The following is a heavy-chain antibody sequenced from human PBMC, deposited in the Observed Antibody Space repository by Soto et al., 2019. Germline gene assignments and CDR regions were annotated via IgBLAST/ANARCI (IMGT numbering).Heavy chain of an antibody. V-gene: IGHV4-31*03. CDR2: IYYSGST. J-gene: IGHJ4*02. CDR3: ARSAEEHYGGNSPHYYFDY. D-gene: IGHD4-17*01. CDR1: GGSISSGGYY. Sequence: QVQLQESGPGLVKPSQTLSLTCTVSGGSISSGGYYWSWIRQHPGKGLEWIGYIYYSGSTYYNPSLKSRVTISVDTSKNQFSLKLSSVTAADTAVYYCARSAEEHYGGNSPHYYFDYWGQGTLVTVSS.